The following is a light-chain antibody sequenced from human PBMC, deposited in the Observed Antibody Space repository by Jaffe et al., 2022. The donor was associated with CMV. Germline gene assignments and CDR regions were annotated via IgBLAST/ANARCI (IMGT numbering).Light chain of an antibody. J-gene: IGLJ3*02. V-gene: IGLV5-45*03. CDR3: LIWHNSAWV. CDR1: SGINVGTLR. Sequence: QAVLTQPSSLSASPGASASLTCTLHSGINVGTLRIYWYHQKPGSPPRYLLRYKSDSDKQQGSGVPSRFSGSKDTSANAGILVISGLQSDDEADYYCLIWHNSAWVFGGGTRLTVL. CDR2: YKSDSDK.